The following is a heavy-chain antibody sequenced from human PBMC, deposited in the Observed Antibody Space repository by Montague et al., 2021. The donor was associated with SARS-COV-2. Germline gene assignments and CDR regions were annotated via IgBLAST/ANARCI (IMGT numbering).Heavy chain of an antibody. J-gene: IGHJ4*02. CDR1: GDSVSTNSGT. CDR3: ARAERGSCGDGNCYQYLFNY. V-gene: IGHV6-1*01. CDR2: TYYRSEWYS. Sequence: CAISGDSVSTNSGTWNWVRLSPSRSLEWLGRTYYRSEWYSDYSVSVKSRISINPDTSKNQFSLQLNSVTPEDTAVYYCARAERGSCGDGNCYQYLFNYWGQGTLVTVSS. D-gene: IGHD2-15*01.